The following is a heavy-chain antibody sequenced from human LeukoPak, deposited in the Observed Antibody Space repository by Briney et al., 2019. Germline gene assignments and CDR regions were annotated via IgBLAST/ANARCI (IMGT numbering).Heavy chain of an antibody. CDR3: ARVSGWVHMYDFDY. J-gene: IGHJ4*02. V-gene: IGHV1-2*02. D-gene: IGHD1-14*01. CDR2: IYPSSGGT. CDR1: GYTFTGYY. Sequence: SVKVTFKASGYTFTGYYMHGVRQAPAQGREGMGWIYPSSGGTNYAQKFQGRVTMTRDTSISTAYMELSRLRSDDTAVYYCARVSGWVHMYDFDYWGQGTLVTVSS.